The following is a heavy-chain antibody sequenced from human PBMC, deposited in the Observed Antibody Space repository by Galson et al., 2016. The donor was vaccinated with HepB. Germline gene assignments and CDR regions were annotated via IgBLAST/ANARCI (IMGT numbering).Heavy chain of an antibody. CDR3: ARDPHASGWAAYYFDA. V-gene: IGHV3-33*01. CDR2: IWSDGSNR. Sequence: CAVSGFTFSRSGMHWVRQAPGKGLEWVAVIWSDGSNRYYADSVQGRFTISRDNSKNTLFLQMNSLRAEDTAVYFCARDPHASGWAAYYFDAWGQGTLVTVAS. D-gene: IGHD6-19*01. J-gene: IGHJ5*02. CDR1: GFTFSRSG.